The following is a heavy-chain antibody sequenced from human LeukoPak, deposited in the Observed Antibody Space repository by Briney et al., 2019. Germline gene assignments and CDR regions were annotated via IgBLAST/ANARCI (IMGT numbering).Heavy chain of an antibody. Sequence: PGGSLRLSCAASGFTVSSNYMSWVRQAPGKGLEWVSVIYSGGSTYYADSVKGRFTISRDNSKNTVYLQMNSLRVEDTAVYYCARDQRSIFAWFDPWGQGTLDTVSS. CDR1: GFTVSSNY. J-gene: IGHJ5*02. V-gene: IGHV3-66*02. D-gene: IGHD3-3*01. CDR2: IYSGGST. CDR3: ARDQRSIFAWFDP.